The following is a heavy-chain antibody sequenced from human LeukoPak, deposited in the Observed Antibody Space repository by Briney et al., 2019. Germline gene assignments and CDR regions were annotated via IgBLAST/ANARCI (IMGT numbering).Heavy chain of an antibody. CDR2: IYHSGST. CDR3: ARARQGLRFSY. D-gene: IGHD5-12*01. CDR1: GYSISSGYY. J-gene: IGHJ4*02. V-gene: IGHV4-38-2*02. Sequence: SETLSLTCTVSGYSISSGYYWGWIRQPPGKGLEWIGSIYHSGSTYYNPSLKSRVTISVDTSKNQFSLKLSSVTAADTAVYYCARARQGLRFSYWGQGTLVTVSS.